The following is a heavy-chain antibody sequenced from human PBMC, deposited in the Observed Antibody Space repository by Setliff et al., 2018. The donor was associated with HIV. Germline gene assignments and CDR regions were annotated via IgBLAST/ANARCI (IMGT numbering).Heavy chain of an antibody. CDR2: ISHSGRT. D-gene: IGHD2-15*01. V-gene: IGHV4-34*01. Sequence: SETLSLTCAVYGGSLADYDWTWIRQTPAKGLEWIGEISHSGRTNYNPSLKTRLIISRDTSKNQFSLRLSSATVADTAIYYCARGFEGYCSGASCHWFDSWGQGTQVTVSS. CDR3: ARGFEGYCSGASCHWFDS. CDR1: GGSLADYD. J-gene: IGHJ5*01.